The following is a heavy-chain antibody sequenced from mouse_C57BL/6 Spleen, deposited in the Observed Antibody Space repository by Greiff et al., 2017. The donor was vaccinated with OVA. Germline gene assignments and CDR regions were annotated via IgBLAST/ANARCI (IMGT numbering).Heavy chain of an antibody. CDR1: GFSFNTYA. CDR2: IRSQSNNYAT. Sequence: VESGGGLVQPKGSLKLSCAASGFSFNTYAMNWVRQAPGKGLEWVARIRSQSNNYATYYADSVKDRFTISRDDSESMLYLQMNNLKTEDTAMYYCVREGYSLDYWGQGTTLTVSS. V-gene: IGHV10-1*01. CDR3: VREGYSLDY. J-gene: IGHJ2*01. D-gene: IGHD2-3*01.